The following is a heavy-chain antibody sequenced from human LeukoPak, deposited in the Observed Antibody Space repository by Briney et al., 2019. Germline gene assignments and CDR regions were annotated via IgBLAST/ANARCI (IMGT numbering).Heavy chain of an antibody. V-gene: IGHV4-39*02. J-gene: IGHJ3*02. CDR3: ARARKQQLYFDAFDI. CDR2: IYYSGST. D-gene: IGHD6-13*01. Sequence: SETLSLTCTVSGGSISSSSYYWGWIRQPPGKGLEWIGSIYYSGSTYYNPSLKSRVTISVDTSENHFSLKLSSVTAADTAVYYCARARKQQLYFDAFDIWGQGTMVTVSS. CDR1: GGSISSSSYY.